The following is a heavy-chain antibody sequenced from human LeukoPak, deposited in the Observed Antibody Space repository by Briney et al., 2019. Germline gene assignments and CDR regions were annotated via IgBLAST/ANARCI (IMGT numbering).Heavy chain of an antibody. J-gene: IGHJ3*02. Sequence: PGGSLRLSCAASGFTFSRYDMSWVRQAPGKGLEWVSAISGSGGSTYYADSVKGWFTLSRDNSKNTLYLQMNSLRAEDTAVYYCAKGMYYYDSSGYYFDGDAFDIWGQGTMVTVSS. CDR1: GFTFSRYD. D-gene: IGHD3-22*01. V-gene: IGHV3-23*01. CDR3: AKGMYYYDSSGYYFDGDAFDI. CDR2: ISGSGGST.